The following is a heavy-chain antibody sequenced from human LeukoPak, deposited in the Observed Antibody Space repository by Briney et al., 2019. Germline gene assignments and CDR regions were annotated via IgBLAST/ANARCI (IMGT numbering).Heavy chain of an antibody. Sequence: GESLKISCKGSGYSFTSYWIGWVRQMPGKGLEWMGIIYPGDSDTRYSPSFQGQVTISADKSISTAYLQWSSLKASDTAMYYCARGKWIVVVPAAFDYWGQGTLVTVSS. CDR2: IYPGDSDT. J-gene: IGHJ4*02. CDR1: GYSFTSYW. V-gene: IGHV5-51*01. D-gene: IGHD2-2*01. CDR3: ARGKWIVVVPAAFDY.